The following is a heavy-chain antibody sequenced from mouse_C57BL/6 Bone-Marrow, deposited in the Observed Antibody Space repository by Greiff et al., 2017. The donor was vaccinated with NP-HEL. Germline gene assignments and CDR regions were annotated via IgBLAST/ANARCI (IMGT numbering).Heavy chain of an antibody. CDR1: GFSLTSYG. V-gene: IGHV2-6-1*01. CDR3: ARQITTIPTFYYFDY. CDR2: IWSDGST. D-gene: IGHD1-1*01. J-gene: IGHJ2*01. Sequence: QVQLQQSGPGLVAPSQRLSITCTVSGFSLTSYGVHWVRQPPGKGLEWLVVIWSDGSTTYNSALKSRLSISKDNSKSQVFLKMNSLQTDDTAMYYCARQITTIPTFYYFDYWGQGTTLTVSS.